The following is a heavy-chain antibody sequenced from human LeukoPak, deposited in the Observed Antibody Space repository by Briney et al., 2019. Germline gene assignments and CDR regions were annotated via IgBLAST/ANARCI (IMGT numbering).Heavy chain of an antibody. CDR1: GFTLRSYW. D-gene: IGHD1-26*01. Sequence: GGSLRLSCAASGFTLRSYWMSCVRQAPGKGLEWVANIDQDGGEIYYVDSVKGRFTVSRDNSKDSVFLQMNSLRDENTAVYYVARERGSARDRELDYWGQGTPVSVSS. CDR3: ARERGSARDRELDY. CDR2: IDQDGGEI. V-gene: IGHV3-7*01. J-gene: IGHJ4*02.